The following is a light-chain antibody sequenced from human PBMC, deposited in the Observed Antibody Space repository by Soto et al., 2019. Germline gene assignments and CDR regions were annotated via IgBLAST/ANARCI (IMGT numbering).Light chain of an antibody. J-gene: IGKJ1*01. CDR1: QSINSW. CDR2: KAS. CDR3: QQYNTWWT. Sequence: DIQLTQSPSTLSASVGDRVTITCRASQSINSWLAWYQQMPGKAPKLLIYKASSLETGVPSRFSGTGSGTEFTLTISSLQPDDFATYYCQQYNTWWTFGQGTKVEIK. V-gene: IGKV1-5*03.